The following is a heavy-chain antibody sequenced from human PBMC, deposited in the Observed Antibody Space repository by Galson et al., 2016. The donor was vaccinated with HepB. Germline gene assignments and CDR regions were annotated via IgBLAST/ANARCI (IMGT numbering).Heavy chain of an antibody. CDR3: ARVAWVQNAFDI. CDR2: LNQGGNEK. V-gene: IGHV3-7*04. D-gene: IGHD3-16*01. J-gene: IGHJ3*02. CDR1: GFTFSSYW. Sequence: SLRLSCAASGFTFSSYWMSWVRQAPGKGLEWVANLNQGGNEKSYADSVKGRFTISRDNAKNSLYLQMSTLRAEDTAAYYCARVAWVQNAFDIWGQGTMVTVSS.